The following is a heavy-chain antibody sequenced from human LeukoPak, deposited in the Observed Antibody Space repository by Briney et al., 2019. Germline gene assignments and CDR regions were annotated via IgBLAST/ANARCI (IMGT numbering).Heavy chain of an antibody. Sequence: ASVKVSCKAFGYTFTSNYMHWVRQAPGQGPEWMGWISPNTGDTNYAQKFQGRVTMTRDTSISTAYMELSRLRSDDTAVYYCARGRIVGATWGLCYWGQGTLVTVSS. D-gene: IGHD1-26*01. J-gene: IGHJ4*02. CDR1: GYTFTSNY. CDR3: ARGRIVGATWGLCY. V-gene: IGHV1-2*02. CDR2: ISPNTGDT.